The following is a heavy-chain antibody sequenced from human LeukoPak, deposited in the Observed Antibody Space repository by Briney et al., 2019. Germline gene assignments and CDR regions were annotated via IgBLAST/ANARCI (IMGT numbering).Heavy chain of an antibody. CDR3: AKGLKSRSSGWRHYYYYMDV. D-gene: IGHD6-19*01. Sequence: GGSLRLSCAASGFTFSNSAMSWVRQGPGKGLEWVSAISGSGGSTYYADSVKGRFTISRDNSKNTLYLQMNSLRAEDTAVYYCAKGLKSRSSGWRHYYYYMDVWGKGITVTISS. CDR2: ISGSGGST. V-gene: IGHV3-23*01. J-gene: IGHJ6*03. CDR1: GFTFSNSA.